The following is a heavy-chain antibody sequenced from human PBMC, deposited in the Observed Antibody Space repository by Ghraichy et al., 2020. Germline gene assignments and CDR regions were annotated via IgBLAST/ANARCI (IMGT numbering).Heavy chain of an antibody. CDR2: INSDGSSA. Sequence: GESLNISCAAPGFTLSSYWMHWVRQGPGKGPVWVSGINSDGSSANYADSVKGRFTISRDDAKNTLYLQMNSLRAEDTAIYYCVASTRVIDYWGQGTLVTVSS. J-gene: IGHJ4*02. D-gene: IGHD2-2*01. CDR3: VASTRVIDY. CDR1: GFTLSSYW. V-gene: IGHV3-74*01.